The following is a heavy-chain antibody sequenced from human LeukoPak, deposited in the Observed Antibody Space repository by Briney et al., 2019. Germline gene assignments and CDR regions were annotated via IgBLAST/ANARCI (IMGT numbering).Heavy chain of an antibody. J-gene: IGHJ6*02. D-gene: IGHD3-10*01. CDR3: ARQGYYGSGSYLNVDV. Sequence: GESLKISCKGSGYSFTSYWIGWVRQMPGKGLEWMGIIYPGDSDTRYGPSFQGQVTISADKSISTAYLQWSSLKASDTAMYYCARQGYYGSGSYLNVDVWGQGTTVTVSS. CDR2: IYPGDSDT. CDR1: GYSFTSYW. V-gene: IGHV5-51*01.